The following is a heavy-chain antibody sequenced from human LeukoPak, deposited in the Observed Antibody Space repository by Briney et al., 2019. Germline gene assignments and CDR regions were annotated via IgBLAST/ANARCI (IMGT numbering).Heavy chain of an antibody. CDR2: ISSNGDST. J-gene: IGHJ4*02. CDR1: GFTFRTYA. V-gene: IGHV3-64D*06. CDR3: VKDWFGDF. D-gene: IGHD3-10*01. Sequence: GGSLRLSCSASGFTFRTYAMHWVRQAPGRGLEYVSAISSNGDSTYYADSVKGRFTISRDNSRNTVYLQMSSLRADDTAVYYCVKDWFGDFWGQGTLVTVSS.